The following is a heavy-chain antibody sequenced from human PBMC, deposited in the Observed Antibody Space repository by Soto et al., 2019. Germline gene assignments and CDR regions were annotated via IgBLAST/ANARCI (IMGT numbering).Heavy chain of an antibody. D-gene: IGHD6-19*01. J-gene: IGHJ4*02. V-gene: IGHV3-48*02. CDR3: TRATQTSGWNY. CDR1: GFTFSASN. Sequence: PGGSLRLSCAASGFTFSASNMNLFRQAQGKGLEWVSYISSGSGTIYYADTVRGRFTISRDNAKNSLYLQMNGLRDEDTAVYYCTRATQTSGWNYRGQGTLVTVSS. CDR2: ISSGSGTI.